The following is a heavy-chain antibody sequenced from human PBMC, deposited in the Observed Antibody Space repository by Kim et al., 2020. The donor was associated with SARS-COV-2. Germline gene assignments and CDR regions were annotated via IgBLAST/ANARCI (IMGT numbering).Heavy chain of an antibody. CDR1: GGSISSYD. J-gene: IGHJ6*02. Sequence: SETLSLTCTVSGGSISSYDWSWIRQPPGKGLEWIGYIYYSGSTNYNPSLKSRVTISGDTSKNQFSLKLSSVTAADTAVYYCARGAVAGSYYYYGMDVWGQGTTVTVSS. CDR2: IYYSGST. CDR3: ARGAVAGSYYYYGMDV. D-gene: IGHD6-19*01. V-gene: IGHV4-59*13.